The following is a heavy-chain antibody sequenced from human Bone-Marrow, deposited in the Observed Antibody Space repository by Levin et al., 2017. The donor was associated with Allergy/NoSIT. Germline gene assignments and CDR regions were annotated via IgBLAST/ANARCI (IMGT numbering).Heavy chain of an antibody. J-gene: IGHJ4*02. D-gene: IGHD1-1*01. CDR3: VRGTTDWMGMDY. CDR1: GSTLTTYW. V-gene: IGHV3-74*03. CDR2: ISPDGSDR. Sequence: SGESLKISCGASGSTLTTYWMHWVRRRPGEGLACVSRISPDGSDRMYADAVKGRFTISRDNSKNLVYLEMRSLRDDDTAVYYCVRGTTDWMGMDYWGQGALVTVSA.